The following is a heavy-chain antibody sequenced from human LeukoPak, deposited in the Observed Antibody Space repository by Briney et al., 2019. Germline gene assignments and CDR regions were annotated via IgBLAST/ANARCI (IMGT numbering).Heavy chain of an antibody. Sequence: ASVKVSCKASGYTFTSYYMHWVRQAPGQGLEWMGIINPSGGSTSYAQKFQGRVTMTRDMSTSTVYMELSSLRSEDTAVYYCARWEQLVGALDYWGQGTLVTVSS. J-gene: IGHJ4*02. CDR3: ARWEQLVGALDY. D-gene: IGHD6-6*01. CDR1: GYTFTSYY. V-gene: IGHV1-46*01. CDR2: INPSGGST.